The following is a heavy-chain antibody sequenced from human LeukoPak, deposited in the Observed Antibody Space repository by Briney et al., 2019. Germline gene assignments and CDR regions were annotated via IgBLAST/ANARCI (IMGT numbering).Heavy chain of an antibody. CDR2: ISGSGNST. V-gene: IGHV3-23*01. J-gene: IGHJ4*02. CDR3: AKTLVGATSGPDYYFVS. Sequence: GGSLRLSCAASGFTFIDYAMTWVRQAPGKGLEWVSAISGSGNSTYYPDSVKGRFSISRDNSKNTLYLQISSLRAEDTAVYYCAKTLVGATSGPDYYFVSWGQGTLVTVSS. CDR1: GFTFIDYA. D-gene: IGHD1-26*01.